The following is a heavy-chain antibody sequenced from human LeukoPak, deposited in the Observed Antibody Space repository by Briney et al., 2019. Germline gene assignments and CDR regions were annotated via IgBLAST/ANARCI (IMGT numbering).Heavy chain of an antibody. J-gene: IGHJ4*02. CDR3: ASEWTHDYVWGSYRNFDY. Sequence: PSETLSLTCTVSGVSISSSNSYWGWIRQPPGKGLEWIGSIYYSGNTYYNPSLKSRVTISVDTSKNQFSLKLSSVTAADTAVYYCASEWTHDYVWGSYRNFDYWGQGTLVTVSS. CDR1: GVSISSSNSY. V-gene: IGHV4-39*01. D-gene: IGHD3-16*02. CDR2: IYYSGNT.